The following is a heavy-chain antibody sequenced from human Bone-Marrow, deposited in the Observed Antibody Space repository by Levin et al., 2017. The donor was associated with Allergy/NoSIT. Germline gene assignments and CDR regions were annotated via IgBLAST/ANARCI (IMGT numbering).Heavy chain of an antibody. V-gene: IGHV3-7*01. J-gene: IGHJ3*02. CDR1: GFTLSSFW. Sequence: GGSLRLSCAASGFTLSSFWMSWVRQAPGKGLEWVANINQDGTGKYYVDSVKGRFTISRDNAMNSLYLQMNSLTVEDTAVYYCTSDPFNLQSGTYPAFDIWGPGTMVTVSS. CDR3: TSDPFNLQSGTYPAFDI. CDR2: INQDGTGK. D-gene: IGHD3-10*01.